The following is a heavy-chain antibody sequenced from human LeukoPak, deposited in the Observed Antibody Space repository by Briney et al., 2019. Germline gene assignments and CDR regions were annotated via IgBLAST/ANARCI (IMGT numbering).Heavy chain of an antibody. CDR1: GFTFSSYG. V-gene: IGHV3-30*05. J-gene: IGHJ4*02. CDR2: ISYDGSNK. D-gene: IGHD6-13*01. Sequence: GRSLRLSCAASGFTFSSYGMHWVRQAPGKGLEWVAVISYDGSNKYYADSVKGRFTISRDNSKNTLYLQMNSLRAEGTAVYYCAREGCAAAASPVCYFDYWGQGTLVTVSS. CDR3: AREGCAAAASPVCYFDY.